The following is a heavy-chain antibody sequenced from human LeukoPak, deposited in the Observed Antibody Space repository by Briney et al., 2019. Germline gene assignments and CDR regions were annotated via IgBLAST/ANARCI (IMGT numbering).Heavy chain of an antibody. CDR2: IKSKTDGGTT. V-gene: IGHV3-15*01. J-gene: IGHJ6*02. CDR3: TTHDPYYYYGMDV. Sequence: PGGSLRLSCAASGFTFSNAWMSWVRQAPGKGLEWVGRIKSKTDGGTTDYAAPVKGRFTISRDDSKNTLYLQMSSLKTEDTAVYYCTTHDPYYYYGMDVWGQGTMVTVSS. CDR1: GFTFSNAW.